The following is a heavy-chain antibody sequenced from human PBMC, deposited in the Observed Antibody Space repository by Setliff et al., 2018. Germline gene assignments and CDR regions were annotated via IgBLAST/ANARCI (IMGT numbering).Heavy chain of an antibody. J-gene: IGHJ4*02. D-gene: IGHD1-26*01. CDR3: ARHRPRGWELLGSCDY. Sequence: ASVKVSCKASGYTFTSYAMHWVRQAPGQRLEWMGWINAGNGNTKYSQKFQGRVTITRDTSATTAYMELSSLRSEDTAVYYCARHRPRGWELLGSCDYWGQGTLVTV. CDR1: GYTFTSYA. CDR2: INAGNGNT. V-gene: IGHV1-3*01.